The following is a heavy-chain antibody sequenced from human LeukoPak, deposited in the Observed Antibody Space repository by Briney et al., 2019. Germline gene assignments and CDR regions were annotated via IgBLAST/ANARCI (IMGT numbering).Heavy chain of an antibody. Sequence: GGSLRLSCAASGFTFSSYSMNWVRQAPGKGLEWVSYISGSDNTIYYADSVKGRFTISRDNARNSLYLQMNSLRDEETAVYYCARVHRGYSFGRLDYWGQGTLVTVSS. CDR1: GFTFSSYS. D-gene: IGHD5-12*01. V-gene: IGHV3-48*02. CDR3: ARVHRGYSFGRLDY. J-gene: IGHJ4*02. CDR2: ISGSDNTI.